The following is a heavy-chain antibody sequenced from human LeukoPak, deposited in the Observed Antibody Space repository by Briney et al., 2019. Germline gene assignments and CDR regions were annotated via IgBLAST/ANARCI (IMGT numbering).Heavy chain of an antibody. CDR2: VNDRGST. J-gene: IGHJ6*03. CDR1: GGSFSGHY. Sequence: SETLSLTCAVYGGSFSGHYWTWIRQPPGKGLQWIGEVNDRGSTNYNPSLKSRLTISEDRSKKQFSLRLPSVTAADTAVYYCARGVVSGRFGDYYYYMDVWGKGTTVTVSS. D-gene: IGHD3-16*01. V-gene: IGHV4-34*01. CDR3: ARGVVSGRFGDYYYYMDV.